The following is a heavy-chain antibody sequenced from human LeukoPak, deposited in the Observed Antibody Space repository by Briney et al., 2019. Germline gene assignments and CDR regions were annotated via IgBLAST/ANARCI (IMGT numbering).Heavy chain of an antibody. V-gene: IGHV1-18*01. CDR2: ISAYNGNT. CDR1: GYTFTTYG. Sequence: ASVKVSCKASGYTFTTYGINWVRQAPGQGLEWMGWISAYNGNTNYAQNLQGRVTLTTDSSASTAYMELRSLRSDDTAVYYCARDLIAARPGWFDPWGQGTLVIVSS. CDR3: ARDLIAARPGWFDP. J-gene: IGHJ5*02. D-gene: IGHD6-6*01.